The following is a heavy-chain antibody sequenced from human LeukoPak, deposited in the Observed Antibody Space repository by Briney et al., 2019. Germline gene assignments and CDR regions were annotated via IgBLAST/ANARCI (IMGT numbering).Heavy chain of an antibody. V-gene: IGHV3-21*01. Sequence: KPGGSLRLSCAASGFTFSGYSMYWVRQAPGKGLEWVSSISSSSSNIYYADSVKGRFTISRDIAKNSLYLQMNSLRAEDTAVYYCARSIAVARYYFDYWGQGTLVTVSS. CDR3: ARSIAVARYYFDY. D-gene: IGHD6-19*01. CDR1: GFTFSGYS. J-gene: IGHJ4*02. CDR2: ISSSSSNI.